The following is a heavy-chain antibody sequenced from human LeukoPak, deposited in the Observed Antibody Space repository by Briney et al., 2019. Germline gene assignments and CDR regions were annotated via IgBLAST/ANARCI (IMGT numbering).Heavy chain of an antibody. J-gene: IGHJ4*02. V-gene: IGHV4-39*01. D-gene: IGHD5-24*01. Sequence: PSETLSLTCDVSSVSISGTNYYWGWIRQPPGMGLEWIGSIHYRLPTFYNPLLKSRVTISVDTSKNQISLGLRSVTAADTAVYYCARHEEEDGYNAKTPDYWGQGTLVTVSS. CDR1: SVSISGTNYY. CDR3: ARHEEEDGYNAKTPDY. CDR2: IHYRLPT.